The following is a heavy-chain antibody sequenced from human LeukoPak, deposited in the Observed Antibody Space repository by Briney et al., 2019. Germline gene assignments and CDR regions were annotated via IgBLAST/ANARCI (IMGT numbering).Heavy chain of an antibody. J-gene: IGHJ5*02. CDR1: GGSFSGYY. CDR2: INHSGST. Sequence: SETLSLTCAVYGGSFSGYYWSWIRQPPGKGLEWIGEINHSGSTNYNPSLKSRVTISVDTSKNQFSLKLSSVTAADTAVYYCARFRRGGGVPAATPFVGFDPWGQGTLVTVSS. V-gene: IGHV4-34*01. CDR3: ARFRRGGGVPAATPFVGFDP. D-gene: IGHD2-2*01.